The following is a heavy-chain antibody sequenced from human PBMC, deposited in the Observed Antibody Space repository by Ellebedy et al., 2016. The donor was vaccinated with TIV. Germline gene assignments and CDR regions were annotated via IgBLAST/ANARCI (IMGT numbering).Heavy chain of an antibody. Sequence: GGSLRLSXAVSGFTFSDHYMDWVRQAPGKGLEYVSAISSNGGSTYYADSVKGRFTISRDNSKNTLYLQMSSLRAEDTAVYYCVSDAFDIWGQGTMVTVSS. J-gene: IGHJ3*02. CDR1: GFTFSDHY. CDR2: ISSNGGST. CDR3: VSDAFDI. V-gene: IGHV3-64D*06.